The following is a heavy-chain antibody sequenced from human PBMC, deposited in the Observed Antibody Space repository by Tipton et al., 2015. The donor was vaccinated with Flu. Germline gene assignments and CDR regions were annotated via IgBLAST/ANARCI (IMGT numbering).Heavy chain of an antibody. D-gene: IGHD3-9*01. V-gene: IGHV3-23*01. J-gene: IGHJ4*02. CDR3: AQDVSRYDILTGSPIVGR. Sequence: SLRLSCTASGFTFNNYALSWVRQVPGKGLEWISTIGGSGGFTNYAESVKGRFTVSRDNSRNTMDLQMHSLRAEDTAHYYCAQDVSRYDILTGSPIVGRWGPGTLVIVSS. CDR1: GFTFNNYA. CDR2: IGGSGGFT.